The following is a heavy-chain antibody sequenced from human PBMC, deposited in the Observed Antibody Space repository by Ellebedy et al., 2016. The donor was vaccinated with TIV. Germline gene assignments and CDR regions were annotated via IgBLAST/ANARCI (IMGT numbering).Heavy chain of an antibody. CDR3: AVGDRPYQGVYSYHGMDV. CDR2: ISGHGGGT. CDR1: GFTFSTHA. V-gene: IGHV3-23*01. D-gene: IGHD3-10*01. Sequence: GGSLRLSXGASGFTFSTHAMNWFRQAPGKGLEWVSAISGHGGGTYYAGSVKGRFTISRDDSKNTVYLQMNSLRVKDTAIYYCAVGDRPYQGVYSYHGMDVWGQGTTVTVSS. J-gene: IGHJ6*02.